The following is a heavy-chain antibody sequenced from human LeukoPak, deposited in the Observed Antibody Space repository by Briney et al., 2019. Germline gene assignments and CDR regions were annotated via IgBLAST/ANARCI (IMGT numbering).Heavy chain of an antibody. V-gene: IGHV3-23*01. CDR1: GFTFSDYY. CDR2: IGGSGAGT. J-gene: IGHJ4*02. D-gene: IGHD2-15*01. CDR3: AKRPSGGRDFDY. Sequence: GGSLRLSCAASGFTFSDYYMSWIRQAPGKGLEWVSAIGGSGAGTYYTDSVKGRFTISRDNSKNMLFLQMNSLRAEDTAVYYCAKRPSGGRDFDYWGQGTLVTVSS.